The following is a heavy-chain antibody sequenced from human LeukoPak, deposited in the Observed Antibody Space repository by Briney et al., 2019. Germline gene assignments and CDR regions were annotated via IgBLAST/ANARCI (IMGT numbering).Heavy chain of an antibody. CDR2: IYYTGST. Sequence: SETLSLTCTVSGSSISSYYWSWIRQPPGKGLEWIGYIYYTGSTNYNPSLKSRVTISVDTSKNQFSLKLSSVTAADAAVYYCARGYYDFPYWGQGTLVTVSS. CDR1: GSSISSYY. V-gene: IGHV4-59*01. CDR3: ARGYYDFPY. J-gene: IGHJ4*02. D-gene: IGHD3-3*01.